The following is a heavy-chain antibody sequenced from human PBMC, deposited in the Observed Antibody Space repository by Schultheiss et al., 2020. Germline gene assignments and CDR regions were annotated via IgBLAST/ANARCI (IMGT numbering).Heavy chain of an antibody. J-gene: IGHJ4*02. CDR1: GFTFSSYA. CDR3: ARDFPVVTIFDY. Sequence: GGSLRLSCAASGFTFSSYAMNWVRQAPGKGLEWVANIKQDGSEKYYVDSVKGRFTISRDNAKNSLYLQMNSLRAEDTAVYYCARDFPVVTIFDYWGQGTLVTVSS. CDR2: IKQDGSEK. V-gene: IGHV3-7*03. D-gene: IGHD4-23*01.